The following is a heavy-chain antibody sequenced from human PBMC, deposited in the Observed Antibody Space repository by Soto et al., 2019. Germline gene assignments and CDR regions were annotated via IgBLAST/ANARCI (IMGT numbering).Heavy chain of an antibody. CDR3: ARAISGYVT. D-gene: IGHD5-12*01. V-gene: IGHV1-3*01. CDR1: GITYSTYA. Sequence: QVHLVQSGAEVKHPGASVRVSCKASGITYSTYAIHWVRQAPGQGLEWMGWINAGEGYTRYSQDFQGRVTLTTVTSASTTYMDLSILTFEDTAVYYCARAISGYVTWGQGTQVTVSS. CDR2: INAGEGYT. J-gene: IGHJ5*02.